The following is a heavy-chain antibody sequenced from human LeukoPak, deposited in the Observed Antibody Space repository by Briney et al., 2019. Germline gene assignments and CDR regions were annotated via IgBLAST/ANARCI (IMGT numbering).Heavy chain of an antibody. CDR3: ARGPILLWLHNGMDV. V-gene: IGHV3-49*04. Sequence: PGGSLRLSCTGSGFIFGDHAMAWVRQAPGKGLEWVGSIRSKAYGGTTEYAASVKGRFTISRDDSRGIAYLEMNSLKTEDTAVYYCARGPILLWLHNGMDVWGQGTTVTVSS. D-gene: IGHD4-23*01. CDR1: GFIFGDHA. J-gene: IGHJ6*02. CDR2: IRSKAYGGTT.